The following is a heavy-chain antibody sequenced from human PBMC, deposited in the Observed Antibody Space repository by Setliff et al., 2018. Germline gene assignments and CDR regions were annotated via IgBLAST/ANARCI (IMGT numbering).Heavy chain of an antibody. CDR3: ARSKPPTYYYDSSGYYPFDYWGWRCSGGSCYSGAHYVY. J-gene: IGHJ4*02. CDR2: IHSSGRT. D-gene: IGHD3-22*01. CDR1: GGNIRSGRYY. Sequence: KTSETLSLTCTVSGGNIRSGRYYWSWIRQPAGKGLEWIGHIHSSGRTNYNPSLKSRVTISIDKSNNLFSLELTSVTAADSAGYYCARSKPPTYYYDSSGYYPFDYWGWRCSGGSCYSGAHYVYWGQGTLVTVSS. V-gene: IGHV4-61*09.